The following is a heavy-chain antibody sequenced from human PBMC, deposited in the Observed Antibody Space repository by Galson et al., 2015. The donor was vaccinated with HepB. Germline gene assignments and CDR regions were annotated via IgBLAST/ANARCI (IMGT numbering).Heavy chain of an antibody. D-gene: IGHD5-18*01. CDR2: IHYSGGNI. CDR1: GFTFSSYS. V-gene: IGHV3-48*04. J-gene: IGHJ4*02. Sequence: SLRLSCAASGFTFSSYSLNWVRQAPGKGLEWVSYIHYSGGNIYYADSVKGRFTISRDNARSSLFLQMNSLRVDDTAVYYCARDEGDSYAMDYWGRGTLVTVSS. CDR3: ARDEGDSYAMDY.